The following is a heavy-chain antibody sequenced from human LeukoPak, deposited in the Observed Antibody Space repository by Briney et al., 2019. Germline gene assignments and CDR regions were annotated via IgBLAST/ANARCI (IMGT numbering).Heavy chain of an antibody. Sequence: GGSLRLSCAASGFTFSSSSMNWVRQAPGKGLEWVSVIYSGGSTYYADSVKGRFTISRDNSKNTLYLQMNSLRAEDTAVYYCAREEQQLSFDYWGQGTLVTVSS. J-gene: IGHJ4*02. CDR2: IYSGGST. D-gene: IGHD6-13*01. CDR3: AREEQQLSFDY. CDR1: GFTFSSSS. V-gene: IGHV3-66*01.